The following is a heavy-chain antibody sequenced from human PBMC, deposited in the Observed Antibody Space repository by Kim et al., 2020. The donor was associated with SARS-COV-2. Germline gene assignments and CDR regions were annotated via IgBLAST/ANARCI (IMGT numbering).Heavy chain of an antibody. Sequence: GGSLRLSCAASGFTFSSYAMSWVRQAPGKGLEWVSAISGSGGSTYYADSVKGRFTISRDNSKNTLYLQMNSLRAEDTAVYYCAKGVWQQLEENWFDPWGQGTLVTVSS. CDR3: AKGVWQQLEENWFDP. CDR2: ISGSGGST. V-gene: IGHV3-23*01. J-gene: IGHJ5*02. CDR1: GFTFSSYA. D-gene: IGHD6-13*01.